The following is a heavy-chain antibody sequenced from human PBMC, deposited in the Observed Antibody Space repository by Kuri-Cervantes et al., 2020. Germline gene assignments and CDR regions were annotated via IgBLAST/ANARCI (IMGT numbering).Heavy chain of an antibody. D-gene: IGHD3-3*01. CDR1: GFTFSSYA. Sequence: GGSLRLSCAASGFTFSSYAMHWVRQAPGKGLEWVSSISSSSSYIYYADSVKGRFTISRDNAKNLLYLQMNSLRPEDTAVYYCARVKVDFWSGYYSDYWGQGTPVTVSS. CDR3: ARVKVDFWSGYYSDY. CDR2: ISSSSSYI. V-gene: IGHV3-21*06. J-gene: IGHJ4*02.